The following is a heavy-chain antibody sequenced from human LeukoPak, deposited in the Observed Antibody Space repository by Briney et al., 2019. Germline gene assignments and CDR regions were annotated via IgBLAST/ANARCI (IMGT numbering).Heavy chain of an antibody. J-gene: IGHJ4*02. CDR3: SKGGVPDRNYFDY. Sequence: GGSLRLSCAASGFTFSSYAMSWVRQAPGKGLEWVSTISGSGGSTYSADSVKGRFTISRDNSKNTLYLQMNSLRAEDPAVFYCSKGGVPDRNYFDYGGQGPLVPVSS. CDR2: ISGSGGST. D-gene: IGHD3-10*01. CDR1: GFTFSSYA. V-gene: IGHV3-23*01.